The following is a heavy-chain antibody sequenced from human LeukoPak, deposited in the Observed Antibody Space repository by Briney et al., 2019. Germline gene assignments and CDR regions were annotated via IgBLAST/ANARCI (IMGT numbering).Heavy chain of an antibody. J-gene: IGHJ4*02. CDR3: ASDVIGGTNF. CDR1: GFTFTSYN. D-gene: IGHD1-1*01. CDR2: IDSSAGSI. V-gene: IGHV3-48*01. Sequence: GGSLRLTCVASGFTFTSYNMHWVRQTPGKGLEWVSYIDSSAGSIDYAASVKGRFTISRDNAKNSLYLQMNSLRAEDTAVYYYASDVIGGTNFWGQGTLVTVSS.